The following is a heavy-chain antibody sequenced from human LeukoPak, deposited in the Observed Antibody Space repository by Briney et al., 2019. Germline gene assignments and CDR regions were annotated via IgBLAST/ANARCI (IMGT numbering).Heavy chain of an antibody. Sequence: SETLSLTCTVSGGSISSSSYYWGWIRQPPGKGLEWIGSIYYSGSTYYNPSLKSRVTISVDTSKNQFSLKLSSVTAADTAVYYCARQHRSYCSSTSCYAGDFDYWGQGTLVTVSS. J-gene: IGHJ4*02. CDR1: GGSISSSSYY. CDR3: ARQHRSYCSSTSCYAGDFDY. CDR2: IYYSGST. D-gene: IGHD2-2*01. V-gene: IGHV4-39*01.